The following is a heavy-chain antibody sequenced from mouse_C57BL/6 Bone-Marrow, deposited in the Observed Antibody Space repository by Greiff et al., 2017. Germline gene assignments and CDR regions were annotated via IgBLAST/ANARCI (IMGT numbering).Heavy chain of an antibody. J-gene: IGHJ2*01. CDR1: GYTFTNYW. Sequence: VKLMESGAELVRPGTSVKMSCKASGYTFTNYWIGWAKQRPGHGLEWIGDIYPGGGYTNYNEKFKGKATLTADKSSSTAYMQFSSLTSEDSAIYYCARDYSNLYYFDYWGQGTTLTVSS. V-gene: IGHV1-63*01. D-gene: IGHD2-5*01. CDR3: ARDYSNLYYFDY. CDR2: IYPGGGYT.